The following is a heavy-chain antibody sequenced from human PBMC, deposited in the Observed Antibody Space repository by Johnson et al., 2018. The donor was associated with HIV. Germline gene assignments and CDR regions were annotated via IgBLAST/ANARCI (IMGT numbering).Heavy chain of an antibody. CDR2: IKRKTDGGTT. Sequence: MQLVESGGGLVKPGGSLRLSCAASGFTFSDYYMSWIRQAPGKGLEWVGRIKRKTDGGTTDYAAPVKGRFSISRDDSKNTVYLQMNSLKTEDTAVYFCTTGLSSGKGAFDIWGQGTMVTVSS. CDR3: TTGLSSGKGAFDI. V-gene: IGHV3-15*01. J-gene: IGHJ3*02. D-gene: IGHD5-12*01. CDR1: GFTFSDYY.